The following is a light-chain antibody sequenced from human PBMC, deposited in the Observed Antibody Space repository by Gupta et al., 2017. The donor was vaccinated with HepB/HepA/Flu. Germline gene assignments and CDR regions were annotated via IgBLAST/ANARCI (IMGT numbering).Light chain of an antibody. CDR3: YANRGSNVVV. V-gene: IGLV2-11*01. CDR2: DVS. J-gene: IGLJ2*01. Sequence: SALTQPRPVPGSPGQSVSISCTGTSGDVGGYDYVSWYQLHPGKPHKCLIYDVSKRPAGVTARFSGSKSDNTASLTISGRQEDEEADYYSYANRGSNVVVFGGGTKMTVL. CDR1: SGDVGGYDY.